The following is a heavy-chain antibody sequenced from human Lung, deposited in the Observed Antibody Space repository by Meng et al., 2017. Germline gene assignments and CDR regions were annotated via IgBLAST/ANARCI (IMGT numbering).Heavy chain of an antibody. Sequence: QLVDCGRGWVRPGGSLRLHCAVSALILVVASFNWGRWAPGKGLDWVGRIKSEGSGGTIDYAAPVKGRYTISRDDSRNMMFPQMNSLKIEDPAVYFCTHSETVFGHYGSWGQGTLVTVSS. CDR3: THSETVFGHYGS. J-gene: IGHJ4*02. V-gene: IGHV3-15*01. CDR2: IKSEGSGGTI. CDR1: ALILVVAS. D-gene: IGHD3/OR15-3a*01.